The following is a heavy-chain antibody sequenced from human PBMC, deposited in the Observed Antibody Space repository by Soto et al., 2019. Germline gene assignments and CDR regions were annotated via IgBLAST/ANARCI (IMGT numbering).Heavy chain of an antibody. CDR3: ARGSYCSGGSCSRTDY. V-gene: IGHV1-18*01. J-gene: IGHJ4*02. CDR2: ISAYNGNT. D-gene: IGHD2-15*01. Sequence: ASVKVSCKASGYTFTSYGISWVRQAPGQGLEWMGWISAYNGNTNYAQKLQGRVTMTTDTSTSTANMELRSLRSDDTAVYYCARGSYCSGGSCSRTDYWGQGTLVTVSS. CDR1: GYTFTSYG.